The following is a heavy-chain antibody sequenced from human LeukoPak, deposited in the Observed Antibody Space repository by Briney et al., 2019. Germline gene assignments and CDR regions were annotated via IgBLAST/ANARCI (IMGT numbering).Heavy chain of an antibody. CDR2: MNPNSGNT. V-gene: IGHV1-8*01. D-gene: IGHD2-2*01. Sequence: GASVKVSCKASGYTFTSYDINWVRQATGQGLEWMGWMNPNSGNTGYAQKFQGRVTMTRNTSISTAYMELSSLRSEDTAVYYCAKSYIVVVPAAEGGDYYYYYYMDVWGKGTMVTVSS. J-gene: IGHJ6*03. CDR3: AKSYIVVVPAAEGGDYYYYYYMDV. CDR1: GYTFTSYD.